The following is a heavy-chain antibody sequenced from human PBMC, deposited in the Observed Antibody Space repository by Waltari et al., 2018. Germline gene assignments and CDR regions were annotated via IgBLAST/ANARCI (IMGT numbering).Heavy chain of an antibody. J-gene: IGHJ5*02. CDR2: INPSGGST. Sequence: QVQLVQSGAEVKKPGASVKVSCKASGYTFTSYYMHWVRQAPGQGLEWMGIINPSGGSTSYAQKFQGRVTTTRDTSTSTVYMELSSLRSEDTAVYYCARGPLATVTGNWFDPWGQGTLVTVSS. CDR3: ARGPLATVTGNWFDP. CDR1: GYTFTSYY. D-gene: IGHD4-17*01. V-gene: IGHV1-46*01.